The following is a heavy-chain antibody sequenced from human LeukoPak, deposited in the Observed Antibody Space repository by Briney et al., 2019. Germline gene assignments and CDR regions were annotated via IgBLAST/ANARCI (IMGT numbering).Heavy chain of an antibody. CDR1: GYTFTSYY. D-gene: IGHD3-3*01. CDR3: ARGGKTIFGVVSPWGMDV. J-gene: IGHJ6*02. V-gene: IGHV1-46*01. CDR2: INPSGGST. Sequence: VASVKVSCKASGYTFTSYYMHWVRQAPGQGLEWTGIINPSGGSTNYAQKFQGRVTMTRDTSTSTVYMELSSLRSEDTAVYYCARGGKTIFGVVSPWGMDVWGQGTTVIVSS.